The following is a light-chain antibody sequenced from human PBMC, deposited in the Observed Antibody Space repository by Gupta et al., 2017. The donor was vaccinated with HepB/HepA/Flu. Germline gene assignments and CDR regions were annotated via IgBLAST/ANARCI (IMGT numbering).Light chain of an antibody. CDR1: SSSIGAKYD. J-gene: IGLJ1*01. CDR2: DNN. Sequence: QSVLPQPPSVSGAPVQRLTIPCTGSSSSIGAKYDVHWYQQLPGTVPKLIIYDNNIRPSGVPDRFSGSKSGASASLAITGLQAEDEATYYCQSYDSILSECGFGTGTKVTVL. V-gene: IGLV1-40*01. CDR3: QSYDSILSECG.